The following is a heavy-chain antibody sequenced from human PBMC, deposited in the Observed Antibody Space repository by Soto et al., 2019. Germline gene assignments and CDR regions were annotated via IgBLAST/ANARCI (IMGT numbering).Heavy chain of an antibody. V-gene: IGHV1-3*01. CDR1: GYTFTSYA. CDR2: INAGNGNT. Sequence: QVQLVQSGAEVKKPGASVKVSCKASGYTFTSYAMHWVRQAPGQRLEWMGWINAGNGNTKYSQKFQGRVTITRDTSASTAYLELRSLRSVGTAVFYCARPNGYYLYDCRAQVSLGCDSS. J-gene: IGHJ4*02. D-gene: IGHD3-22*01. CDR3: ARPNGYYLYDC.